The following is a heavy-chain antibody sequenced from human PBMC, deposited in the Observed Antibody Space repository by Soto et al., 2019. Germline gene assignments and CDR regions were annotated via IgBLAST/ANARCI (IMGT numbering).Heavy chain of an antibody. CDR1: GGTFSKYA. CDR3: ARNTVGSGSYYGYYYYDMDV. J-gene: IGHJ6*02. Sequence: SVKVSCKASGGTFSKYAISWVRQAPGQGLEWMGGIIPIFGTANHAQKFQGRVTITADESTNTAYMEPSSLRSEDTAVYYCARNTVGSGSYYGYYYYDMDVWGQGTTVTVSS. D-gene: IGHD3-10*01. V-gene: IGHV1-69*13. CDR2: IIPIFGTA.